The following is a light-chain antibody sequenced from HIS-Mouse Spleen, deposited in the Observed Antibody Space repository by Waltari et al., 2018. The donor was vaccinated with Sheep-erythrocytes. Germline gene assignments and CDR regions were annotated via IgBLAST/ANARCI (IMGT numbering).Light chain of an antibody. Sequence: QSALTQPRSVSGSPGQSVPISCPGPSSDVGGYNSVTWYQQHPGKAPQLMIYDVSKRPSGVPDRFSGSKSGNTASLTISGLQAEDEADYYCCSYAGSYNHVFATGTKVTVL. V-gene: IGLV2-11*01. CDR1: SSDVGGYNS. CDR2: DVS. J-gene: IGLJ1*01. CDR3: CSYAGSYNHV.